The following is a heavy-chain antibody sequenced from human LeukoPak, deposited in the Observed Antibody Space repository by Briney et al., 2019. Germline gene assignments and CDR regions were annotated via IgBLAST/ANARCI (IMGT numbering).Heavy chain of an antibody. CDR2: ISSGGIYI. Sequence: GGSLRLSCAASGFTFSRYSMNWVRQALGKGLEWVSSISSGGIYIYYADSVKGRFTISRDNAKNSLYLRMNSLRAEDTAVYYCASLEYYDILTGDNWFDPWGQGTLVTVSS. V-gene: IGHV3-21*01. J-gene: IGHJ5*02. D-gene: IGHD3-9*01. CDR1: GFTFSRYS. CDR3: ASLEYYDILTGDNWFDP.